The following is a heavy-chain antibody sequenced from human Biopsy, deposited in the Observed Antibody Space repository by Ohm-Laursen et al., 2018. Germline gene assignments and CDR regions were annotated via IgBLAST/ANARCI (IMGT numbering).Heavy chain of an antibody. CDR1: GFIFSDYY. V-gene: IGHV3-11*01. Sequence: SLRLSCAASGFIFSDYYMSWIRQAPGEGLEWVSNINSVGTIYYADSVRGRFTISRDNAKSSLYLQMNSLRVEDTAVYYCARSVGIMAAPIDYWGQGTLVTVSS. CDR3: ARSVGIMAAPIDY. CDR2: INSVGTI. J-gene: IGHJ4*02. D-gene: IGHD3-16*01.